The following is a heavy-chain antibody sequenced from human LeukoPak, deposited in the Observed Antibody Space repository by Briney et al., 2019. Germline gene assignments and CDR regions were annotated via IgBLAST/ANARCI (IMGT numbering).Heavy chain of an antibody. J-gene: IGHJ2*01. CDR3: ASPLRYSSGLDL. D-gene: IGHD3-9*01. V-gene: IGHV1-8*03. Sequence: EASVRVSCKASGYTFTSYDINWVRQATGQGLEWMGWMNPSSGNTGYAQKFQGRVTITRNTSIRTAYMELTSLRSDDTAVYYCASPLRYSSGLDLWGRGTLVTVSS. CDR1: GYTFTSYD. CDR2: MNPSSGNT.